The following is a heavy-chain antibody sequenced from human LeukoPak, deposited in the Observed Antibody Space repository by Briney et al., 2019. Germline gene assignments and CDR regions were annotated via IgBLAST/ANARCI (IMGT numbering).Heavy chain of an antibody. CDR3: ASGPITIFGVAVSSQPY. J-gene: IGHJ4*02. V-gene: IGHV3-7*01. Sequence: GGSLRLSCAASGFTFSSYWMSWVRQAPGEGLEWVANIKQDGSEKYYVDSVKGRFTISRDNAKNSLYLQMNSLRAEDTAVYYCASGPITIFGVAVSSQPYWGQGTLVTVSS. D-gene: IGHD3-3*01. CDR2: IKQDGSEK. CDR1: GFTFSSYW.